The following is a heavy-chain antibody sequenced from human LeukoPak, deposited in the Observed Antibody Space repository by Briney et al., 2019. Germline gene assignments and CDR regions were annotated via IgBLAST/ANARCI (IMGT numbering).Heavy chain of an antibody. CDR2: IYYSGRT. CDR1: GDSVSRSDSY. J-gene: IGHJ1*01. Sequence: SETLSLTCSVSGDSVSRSDSYWDWIRQPPGKGLEWIGTIYYSGRTYYSPSLKSRVTMSVHPSNNQFSLNLRSVTAADTALYYCARRRYYDGSGYLEWGQGTLLSASS. V-gene: IGHV4-39*01. CDR3: ARRRYYDGSGYLE. D-gene: IGHD3-22*01.